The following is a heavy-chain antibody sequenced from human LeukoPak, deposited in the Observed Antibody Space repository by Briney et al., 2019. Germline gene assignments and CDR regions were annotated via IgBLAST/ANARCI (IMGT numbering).Heavy chain of an antibody. CDR2: IKQDGSEK. D-gene: IGHD2-21*02. Sequence: GGSLRLSCAASGFTFSSYWMSWVRQAPGKGLEWVANIKQDGSEKYCVDSVKGRFTISRDNAKNSLHLQMDSLRADDTAVYYCAASEGFALRGYWGQGTLVTVSS. CDR3: AASEGFALRGY. V-gene: IGHV3-7*03. J-gene: IGHJ4*02. CDR1: GFTFSSYW.